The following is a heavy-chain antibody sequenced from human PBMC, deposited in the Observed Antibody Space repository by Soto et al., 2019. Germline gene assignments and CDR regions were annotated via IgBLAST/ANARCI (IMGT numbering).Heavy chain of an antibody. J-gene: IGHJ4*02. CDR3: ARNRGWDTLDY. V-gene: IGHV3-7*01. D-gene: IGHD6-19*01. CDR2: IKGDGSEK. CDR1: GFSFSSYW. Sequence: EVQLVESGGGLVQPGGSLRLSCVASGFSFSSYWMKWVRQAPGKGLETVANIKGDGSEKTYVDSVKGRFTISRDNAKNSLYLEMDSRRAEDMAVYYCARNRGWDTLDYWGQGTLVTVSS.